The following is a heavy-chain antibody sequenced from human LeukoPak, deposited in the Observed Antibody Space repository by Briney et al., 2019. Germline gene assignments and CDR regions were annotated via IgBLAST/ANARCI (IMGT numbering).Heavy chain of an antibody. CDR1: GYTFTGYY. J-gene: IGHJ4*02. CDR3: ARDGYYYGSGSYRLDY. V-gene: IGHV1-2*02. D-gene: IGHD3-10*01. CDR2: INPNSGGT. Sequence: GASVKVSCKASGYTFTGYYMHWVRQAPGQGLEWMGWINPNSGGTNYAQKFQGRVTMTRDTSISTVYMELSRLRSDDTAVYYCARDGYYYGSGSYRLDYWGQGTLVTVSS.